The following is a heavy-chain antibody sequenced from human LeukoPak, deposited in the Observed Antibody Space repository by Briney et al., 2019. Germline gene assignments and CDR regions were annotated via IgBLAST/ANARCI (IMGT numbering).Heavy chain of an antibody. Sequence: GGSLSLACAASGFTFTTYVMHWVRQAPGKGLDWVALIWDDGNNKYYADSVKGRFTISRDNSKNTLYLQMNSLRAEDTAVYYGARDNGEWRLSWIDHWGQGTLVTVSS. CDR3: ARDNGEWRLSWIDH. V-gene: IGHV3-33*01. J-gene: IGHJ4*02. CDR2: IWDDGNNK. D-gene: IGHD6-13*01. CDR1: GFTFTTYV.